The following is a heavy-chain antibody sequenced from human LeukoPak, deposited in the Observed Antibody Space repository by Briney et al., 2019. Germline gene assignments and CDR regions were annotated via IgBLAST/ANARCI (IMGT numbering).Heavy chain of an antibody. D-gene: IGHD2-2*01. CDR2: ISGSGGST. V-gene: IGHV3-23*01. CDR1: GFTFSSYA. J-gene: IGHJ3*02. Sequence: GGSLRLSCAASGFTFSSYAMSWVRQAPGKGLEWVSAISGSGGSTYYADSVKGRFTISRDNSKNTLYLQMNSLRAEDTAVYYCAKEGVVPAAHKGDAFDIWGQGTMVTVSS. CDR3: AKEGVVPAAHKGDAFDI.